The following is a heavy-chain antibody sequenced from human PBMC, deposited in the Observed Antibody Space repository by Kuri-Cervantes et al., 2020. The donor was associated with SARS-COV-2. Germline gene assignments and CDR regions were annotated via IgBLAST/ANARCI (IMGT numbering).Heavy chain of an antibody. CDR3: ARDRGEEQWLDGLDY. CDR2: IYSGGST. Sequence: GGSLRLSCAASGFTVSSNYMSWVRQALGKGLEWVSVIYSGGSTYYADSVKGRFTISRDNSKNTLYLQMNSLRAEDTAVYYCARDRGEEQWLDGLDYWGQGTLVTVSS. CDR1: GFTVSSNY. V-gene: IGHV3-66*02. J-gene: IGHJ4*02. D-gene: IGHD6-19*01.